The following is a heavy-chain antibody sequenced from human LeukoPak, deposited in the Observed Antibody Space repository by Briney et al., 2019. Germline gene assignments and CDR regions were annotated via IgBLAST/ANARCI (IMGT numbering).Heavy chain of an antibody. CDR3: AKGIYSSGWSYFDY. CDR1: GFTFSNSA. V-gene: IGHV3-23*01. Sequence: GGSLRLSCAASGFTFSNSAMSWVRQAPGKGLEWVSTLSGSGITTYYADSVKGRFTISRGNSKNTLYLQMNTLRAEDSALYYCAKGIYSSGWSYFDYWGHGTLVTVSS. CDR2: LSGSGITT. J-gene: IGHJ4*01. D-gene: IGHD6-19*01.